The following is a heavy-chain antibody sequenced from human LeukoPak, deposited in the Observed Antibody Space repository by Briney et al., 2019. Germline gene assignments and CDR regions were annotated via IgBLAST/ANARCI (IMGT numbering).Heavy chain of an antibody. J-gene: IGHJ3*02. Sequence: ASVKVSCKASGYTFTSYYMQWVRQAPGQGLEWMGIINPSGGSTSYAQKFQGRVTMTRDTSTSTVYMELGSLRSEDTAVYYCASSLKGWGDYVAFDIWGQGTMVTVSS. CDR1: GYTFTSYY. V-gene: IGHV1-46*01. CDR3: ASSLKGWGDYVAFDI. CDR2: INPSGGST. D-gene: IGHD4-17*01.